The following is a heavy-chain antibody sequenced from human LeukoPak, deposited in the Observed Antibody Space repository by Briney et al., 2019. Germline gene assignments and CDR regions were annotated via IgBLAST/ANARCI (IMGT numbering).Heavy chain of an antibody. J-gene: IGHJ4*02. CDR2: ITGSGDTT. CDR1: GFTFSIYG. D-gene: IGHD4-17*01. V-gene: IGHV3-23*01. Sequence: PGGSLRLSCAASGFTFSIYGMGWVRQAPGKGLEWVSGITGSGDTTHHVDSVKGRFTIYRDNSKNTLFLQMNSLRVEDTALYYCARAYGTNGYFQLPIDYWGQGILATVSS. CDR3: ARAYGTNGYFQLPIDY.